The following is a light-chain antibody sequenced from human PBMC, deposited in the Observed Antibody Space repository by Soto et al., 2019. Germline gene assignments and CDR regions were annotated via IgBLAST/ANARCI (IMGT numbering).Light chain of an antibody. V-gene: IGLV2-23*01. J-gene: IGLJ2*01. CDR2: EGS. Sequence: QSVLTQPASVSGSSGQSITISCTGTSSDVGSYNLVSWCQQHPGKAPKLMLYEGSKRPSGVSDRFSGSKSGNTASLTISGLQGEDEADYYCCSYTGGSTYVVFGGGTKLTVL. CDR1: SSDVGSYNL. CDR3: CSYTGGSTYVV.